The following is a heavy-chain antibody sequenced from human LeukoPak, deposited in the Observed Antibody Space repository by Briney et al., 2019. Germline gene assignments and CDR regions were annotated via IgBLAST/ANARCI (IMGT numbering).Heavy chain of an antibody. CDR3: ARVGLRYSSSGYHPMDY. D-gene: IGHD6-6*01. CDR1: GFTFEDHA. CDR2: TSSSSSYI. V-gene: IGHV3-21*01. J-gene: IGHJ4*02. Sequence: GGSLRLSCAASGFTFEDHAMHWVRQAPGKGLEWVSSTSSSSSYIYYADSVKGRFTISRDNAKNSLYLQMNSLRAEDTAVYYCARVGLRYSSSGYHPMDYWGQGTLVTVSS.